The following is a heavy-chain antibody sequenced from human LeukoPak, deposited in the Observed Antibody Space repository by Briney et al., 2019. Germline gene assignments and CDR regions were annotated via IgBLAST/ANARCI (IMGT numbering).Heavy chain of an antibody. CDR2: IKEDGSEK. CDR1: GFTFSSYS. V-gene: IGHV3-7*01. J-gene: IGHJ4*02. CDR3: VRGGYQFEY. Sequence: GGSLRLSCAASGFTFSSYSMNWVRQAPGKGLGWVANIKEDGSEKYYVDSVKGRFTISRDNAKNSLYLQVNSLRVEGSAVYYCVRGGYQFEYWGQGTLVTVSS. D-gene: IGHD1-26*01.